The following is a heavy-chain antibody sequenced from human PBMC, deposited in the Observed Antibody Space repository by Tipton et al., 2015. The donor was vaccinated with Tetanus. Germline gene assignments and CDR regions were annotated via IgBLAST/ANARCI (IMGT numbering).Heavy chain of an antibody. D-gene: IGHD3-22*01. CDR2: IDPNSGGT. J-gene: IGHJ6*02. CDR3: ARDRGDYIYYGMDV. V-gene: IGHV1-2*02. CDR1: GYTFTGYY. Sequence: QMQLVQSGAEVKKPGASLKVSCKASGYTFTGYYLYWVRQAPGQGLEWMGWIDPNSGGTAYAQKIQGRVTMTRDTSISTVDMELSRLRSDDTAVYYCARDRGDYIYYGMDVWGPGTTVTVSS.